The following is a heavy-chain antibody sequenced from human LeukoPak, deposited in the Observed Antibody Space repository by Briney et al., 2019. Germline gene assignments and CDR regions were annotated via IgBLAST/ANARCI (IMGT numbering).Heavy chain of an antibody. J-gene: IGHJ6*02. CDR2: IFYSGST. CDR1: GGSISSVGYY. CDR3: ARDRGIVIEPAVYGMDV. D-gene: IGHD2-2*01. Sequence: SQTLSLTCSVSGGSISSVGYYWGWIRQLPGKGLEWIGYIFYSGSTHYNPSLRSRVTISIDTSKNQFSLNLSSVTAADTAVYYCARDRGIVIEPAVYGMDVWGQGTTVTVSS. V-gene: IGHV4-31*03.